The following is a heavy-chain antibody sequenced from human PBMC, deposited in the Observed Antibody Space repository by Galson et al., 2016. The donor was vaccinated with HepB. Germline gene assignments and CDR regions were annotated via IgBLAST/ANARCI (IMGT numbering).Heavy chain of an antibody. CDR3: VSYLIQAWVGSDAFDT. V-gene: IGHV4-4*02. CDR1: GASVSGRNW. Sequence: ETLSLTCAVSGASVSGRNWWSWVRQSPGKGLEWVGEVFHSGDANYNPSPRSRVAMSVDRSKNHVSLRLMSVTAADTAIYYGVSYLIQAWVGSDAFDTWGQGTMVTVSS. J-gene: IGHJ3*02. CDR2: VFHSGDA. D-gene: IGHD3-10*01.